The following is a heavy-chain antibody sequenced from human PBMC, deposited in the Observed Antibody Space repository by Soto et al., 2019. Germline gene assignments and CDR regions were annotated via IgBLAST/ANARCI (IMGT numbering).Heavy chain of an antibody. CDR3: ERGGSGDNWLDT. J-gene: IGHJ5*02. CDR2: IFPSGST. V-gene: IGHV4-31*03. Sequence: QVELQESGPGLVKPSQTLSLTCTVSGGSINSGGFYWSWIRQLPEKGLEWIAYIFPSGSTSYNPSLRSRVSISADTSKNQLSLSLTSVTVADTAVYYCERGGSGDNWLDTWGQGIRVTVSS. CDR1: GGSINSGGFY.